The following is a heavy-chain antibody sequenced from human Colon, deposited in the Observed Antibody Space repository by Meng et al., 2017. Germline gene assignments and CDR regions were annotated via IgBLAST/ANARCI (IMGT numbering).Heavy chain of an antibody. CDR3: ARSLRYDYGWV. CDR2: IDSDGTSI. J-gene: IGHJ4*02. Sequence: EVQLVASGGGLVQPGESLRLSCAAAGFTFSSHRMQWVRQVPGKGLEWVSRIDSDGTSISYTDSVKGRFSISRDNAKNTLSLEMNSLRAEDTAVYYCARSLRYDYGWVWGQGTLVTVSS. CDR1: GFTFSSHR. V-gene: IGHV3-74*01. D-gene: IGHD3-10*01.